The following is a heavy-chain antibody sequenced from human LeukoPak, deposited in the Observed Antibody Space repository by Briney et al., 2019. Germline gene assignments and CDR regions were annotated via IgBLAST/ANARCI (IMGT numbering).Heavy chain of an antibody. CDR2: ISYDGSNK. D-gene: IGHD2-2*01. Sequence: GGSLRLSCAASGFTFSSYGMHWVRQAPGKGLEWVAVISYDGSNKYYADSVKGRFTISRDNSKNTLYLQMNSLRAEDTAVYYCAKGGVVVVPANFDYWGQGTLVTVSS. J-gene: IGHJ4*02. CDR1: GFTFSSYG. V-gene: IGHV3-30*18. CDR3: AKGGVVVVPANFDY.